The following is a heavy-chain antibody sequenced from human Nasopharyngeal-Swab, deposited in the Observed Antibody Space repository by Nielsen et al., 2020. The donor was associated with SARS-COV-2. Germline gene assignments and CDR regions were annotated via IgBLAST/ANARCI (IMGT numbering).Heavy chain of an antibody. V-gene: IGHV1-46*01. D-gene: IGHD3-22*01. Sequence: ASVKVSCKASGYTFTGHNMHWVRQAPGQGLEWMAIFDPRGDSTSHAQKFQGRLTMTTDTTTSTVYMELSSLRAEDAAVYYCARDPPDDSRGHFSFDYWGQGTLVTVSS. J-gene: IGHJ4*02. CDR1: GYTFTGHN. CDR3: ARDPPDDSRGHFSFDY. CDR2: FDPRGDST.